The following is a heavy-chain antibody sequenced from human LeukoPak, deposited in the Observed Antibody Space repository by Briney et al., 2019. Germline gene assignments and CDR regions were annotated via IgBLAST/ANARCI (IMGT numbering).Heavy chain of an antibody. J-gene: IGHJ6*02. Sequence: GGSLRLSCAASGFTISNYWMSWVRQAPGKGLERVANIKQDGSEKKYVDSVKGRFSISRDNAKNSLYLQIYSLRVEDTAGYYCARWYGGSGSWVLDVWGQGATVTVSS. D-gene: IGHD3-10*01. CDR3: ARWYGGSGSWVLDV. CDR1: GFTISNYW. V-gene: IGHV3-7*04. CDR2: IKQDGSEK.